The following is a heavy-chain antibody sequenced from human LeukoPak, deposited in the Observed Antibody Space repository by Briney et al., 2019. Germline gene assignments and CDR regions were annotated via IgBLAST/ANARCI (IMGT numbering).Heavy chain of an antibody. J-gene: IGHJ4*02. Sequence: ASVKVSCKASGYTFTGYYMHWVRQAPGQGLEWMGWINPNSGGTNYAQKFQGRVTMTRDTSISAAYMELSRLRSDDTAVYYCARSIRDENWSYPGYLDYWGQGTLVTVSS. V-gene: IGHV1-2*02. CDR3: ARSIRDENWSYPGYLDY. D-gene: IGHD1-7*01. CDR1: GYTFTGYY. CDR2: INPNSGGT.